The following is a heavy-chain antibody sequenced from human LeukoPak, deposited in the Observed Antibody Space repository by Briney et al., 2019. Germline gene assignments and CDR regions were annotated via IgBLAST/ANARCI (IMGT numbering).Heavy chain of an antibody. Sequence: PSETLSLTCAVPVGSISSGNWWSWVRQSPGKGLEWIGTIYDNGTPNYSPSLKSRVTVSADTFKNHFSLKLTSVTAADTAVYYCATAPILRGEGGEHYKYGMDVWGQGTTVIVSS. CDR3: ATAPILRGEGGEHYKYGMDV. V-gene: IGHV4-4*02. D-gene: IGHD2-2*02. J-gene: IGHJ6*02. CDR1: VGSISSGNW. CDR2: IYDNGTP.